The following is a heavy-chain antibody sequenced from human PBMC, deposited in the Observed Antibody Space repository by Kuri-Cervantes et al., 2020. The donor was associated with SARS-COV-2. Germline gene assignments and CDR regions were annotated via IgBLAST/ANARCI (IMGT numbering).Heavy chain of an antibody. J-gene: IGHJ4*02. D-gene: IGHD3-16*01. CDR2: INPNSGGT. CDR3: ARGEGARGLRVLFQWRGAGPLDF. Sequence: ASVKVSCKASGYTFTDYYMHWVRQAPGQGLEWMGWINPNSGGTNYAQKFQDWVAMTRDTSPSTAYMELSRLRYNDTAVYYCARGEGARGLRVLFQWRGAGPLDFWGQGTLVTVSS. V-gene: IGHV1-2*04. CDR1: GYTFTDYY.